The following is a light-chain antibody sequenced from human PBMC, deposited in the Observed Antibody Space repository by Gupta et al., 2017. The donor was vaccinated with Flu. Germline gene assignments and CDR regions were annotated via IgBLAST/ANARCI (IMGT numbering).Light chain of an antibody. J-gene: IGLJ3*02. Sequence: SAGAAQKVTISCSGSSSNIGTNYVSWYQKLPGTAPKLLIYDNDKRPSGIPDRVSGSKSGTSATLGITGLQTADEAEYSCAAWDSSLSGWVFGGGTKVTVI. CDR3: AAWDSSLSGWV. CDR2: DND. V-gene: IGLV1-51*01. CDR1: SSNIGTNY.